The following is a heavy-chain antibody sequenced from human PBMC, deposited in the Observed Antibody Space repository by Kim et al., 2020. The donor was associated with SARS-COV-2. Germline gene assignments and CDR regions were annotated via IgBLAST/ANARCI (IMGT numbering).Heavy chain of an antibody. Sequence: GKGRFTNSRDNAKDTLYLQMNSLRAEDTAVYYCARGSLAATFYYYYGMDVWGQGTTVTVSS. V-gene: IGHV3-74*01. J-gene: IGHJ6*02. CDR3: ARGSLAATFYYYYGMDV. D-gene: IGHD2-15*01.